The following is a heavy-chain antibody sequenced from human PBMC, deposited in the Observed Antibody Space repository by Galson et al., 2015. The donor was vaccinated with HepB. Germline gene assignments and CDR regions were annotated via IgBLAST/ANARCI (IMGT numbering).Heavy chain of an antibody. J-gene: IGHJ6*02. CDR2: ISGSGGST. Sequence: SLRLSCAASGFTFSRYAMSWVRQAPGKGLEWVSVISGSGGSTNYADSVKGRFTISRDNSKNTPYLEMNSLSAEDTAVYYCAKGFMGRLLEWLSNYHYYYGMDVWGQGTTVIVSS. CDR1: GFTFSRYA. CDR3: AKGFMGRLLEWLSNYHYYYGMDV. D-gene: IGHD3-3*01. V-gene: IGHV3-23*01.